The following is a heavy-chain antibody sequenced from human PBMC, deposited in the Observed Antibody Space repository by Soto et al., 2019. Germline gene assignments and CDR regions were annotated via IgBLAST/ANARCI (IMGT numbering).Heavy chain of an antibody. CDR3: ARESEGYSSGWTFDY. V-gene: IGHV3-30-3*01. Sequence: QVQLVESGGGVVQPGRSVRLSCAASGFTFSSYAMHWVRQAPGKGLEWVAVISYDGSNKYYADSVKGRFTISRDNSKNTLYLQMNSLRAEDTAVYYCARESEGYSSGWTFDYWGQGTLVTVSS. CDR2: ISYDGSNK. J-gene: IGHJ4*02. D-gene: IGHD6-19*01. CDR1: GFTFSSYA.